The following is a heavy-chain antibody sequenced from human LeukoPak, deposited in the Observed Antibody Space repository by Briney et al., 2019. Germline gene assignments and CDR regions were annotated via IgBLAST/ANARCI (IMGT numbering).Heavy chain of an antibody. CDR1: GFTFSSYS. V-gene: IGHV3-21*01. Sequence: GGSLRLSCAASGFTFSSYSMNWVRQAPGKGLEWVSSISSSSSYIYYADSVKGRFTISRDNSKNALNLQMNSLITEDTAVYYCATDASGITHHAMDVWGQGTTVTVSS. J-gene: IGHJ6*02. D-gene: IGHD3-10*01. CDR3: ATDASGITHHAMDV. CDR2: ISSSSSYI.